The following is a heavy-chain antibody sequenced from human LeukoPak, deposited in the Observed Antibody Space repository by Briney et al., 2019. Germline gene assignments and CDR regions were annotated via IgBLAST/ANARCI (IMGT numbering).Heavy chain of an antibody. D-gene: IGHD2-2*01. J-gene: IGHJ3*02. CDR1: GFTFSSYA. CDR3: AIDQRTSSIKGAFDI. V-gene: IGHV3-23*01. CDR2: ISASGGST. Sequence: GGSLRLSCAASGFTFSSYAMTWVRQAPGEGLEWVSGISASGGSTYYAASVKGRFTVSREKSRNTLSLQMDSLGAEDTAVYYCAIDQRTSSIKGAFDIWGQGTMVTVSS.